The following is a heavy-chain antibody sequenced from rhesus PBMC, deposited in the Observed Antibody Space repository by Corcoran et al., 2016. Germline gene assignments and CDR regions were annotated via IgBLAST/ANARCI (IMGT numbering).Heavy chain of an antibody. CDR2: IYGSDSRT. CDR1: GGSISSNY. CDR3: ARHKDCSGGVCYATNWYFDL. J-gene: IGHJ2*01. D-gene: IGHD2-8*01. V-gene: IGHV4-169*01. Sequence: QLQLQESGPGLVKPSETLSVTCAVSGGSISSNYWSWIRRPPGKGLEWIGRIYGSDSRTNYNPSHNSSVTLSVDTSKNQRSLKLSSVTAADTAVYYCARHKDCSGGVCYATNWYFDLWGPGTPITISS.